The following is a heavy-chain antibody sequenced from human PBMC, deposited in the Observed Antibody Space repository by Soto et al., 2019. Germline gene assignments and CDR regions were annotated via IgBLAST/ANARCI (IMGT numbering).Heavy chain of an antibody. CDR2: IIPIFGTA. V-gene: IGHV1-69*01. Sequence: QVQLVQSGAEVKKPGSSVKVSCKASGGTFSSYAISWVRQAPGQGLEWMGGIIPIFGTANYAQKFQGRVTITADESTSTAYMELSSLRSEDTAVYYCARDQGIVVVPAASSDYYYYGMDVWGQGTRVTVSS. D-gene: IGHD2-2*01. CDR1: GGTFSSYA. J-gene: IGHJ6*02. CDR3: ARDQGIVVVPAASSDYYYYGMDV.